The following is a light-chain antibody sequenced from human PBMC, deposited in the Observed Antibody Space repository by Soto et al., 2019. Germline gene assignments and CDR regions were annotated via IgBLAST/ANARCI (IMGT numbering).Light chain of an antibody. J-gene: IGKJ1*01. Sequence: DIQLTQSRSTLSASVGDRLPLTCRASQSISTWLDWYQQTPGKAPKLLIYDASSLERGVPSRFSGSGSGTEFTLTISSLQPDDFATYYCQQYNSYSWTFGQGTKVDI. CDR3: QQYNSYSWT. CDR2: DAS. CDR1: QSISTW. V-gene: IGKV1-5*01.